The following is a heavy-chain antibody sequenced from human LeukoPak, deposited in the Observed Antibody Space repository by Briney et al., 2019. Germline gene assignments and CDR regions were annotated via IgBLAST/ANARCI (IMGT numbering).Heavy chain of an antibody. CDR2: IRYDGSNK. J-gene: IGHJ3*02. V-gene: IGHV3-30*02. CDR1: GFTFSSYG. D-gene: IGHD6-13*01. Sequence: GGSLRLSRAASGFTFSSYGMHWVRQAPGKGLEWVAFIRYDGSNKYYADSVKGRFTISRDNSKNTLYLQMNSLRAEDTAVYYCAKDPGGSSWYEGAFDIWGQGTMVTVSS. CDR3: AKDPGGSSWYEGAFDI.